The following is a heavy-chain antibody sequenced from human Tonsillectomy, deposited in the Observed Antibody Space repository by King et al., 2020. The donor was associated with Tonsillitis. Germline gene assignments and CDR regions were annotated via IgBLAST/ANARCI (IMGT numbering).Heavy chain of an antibody. Sequence: QLVQSGAEVKKPGASVKVSCKASGYTFNNYGIIWVRQAPGQGLEWMGWISTDIGNTNYAQKVQGRITLTTDTSTSTAYMELRSLRSDDTAVYYFTRESNIQPWYLDLWGRGTLVTVSS. CDR1: GYTFNNYG. CDR3: TRESNIQPWYLDL. CDR2: ISTDIGNT. D-gene: IGHD2/OR15-2a*01. J-gene: IGHJ2*01. V-gene: IGHV1-18*01.